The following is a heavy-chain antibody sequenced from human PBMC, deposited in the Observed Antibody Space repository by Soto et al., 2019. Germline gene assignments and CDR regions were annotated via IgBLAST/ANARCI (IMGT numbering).Heavy chain of an antibody. CDR1: GFTVSNNY. CDR2: IYSGGAT. D-gene: IGHD1-1*01. CDR3: ARDGTYNWV. J-gene: IGHJ4*02. Sequence: EVQLVESGGSLVQPGGSLRLSCAASGFTVSNNYMRWVRQAPGKGLEWVSLIYSGGATYYADSVKGRFTISRDNSKNTLYLQMNSLIAEDTAVYYCARDGTYNWVGGQGILVTVSS. V-gene: IGHV3-66*01.